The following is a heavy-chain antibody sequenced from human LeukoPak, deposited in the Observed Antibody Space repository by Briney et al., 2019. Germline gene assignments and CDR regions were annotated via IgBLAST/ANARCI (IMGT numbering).Heavy chain of an antibody. D-gene: IGHD3-10*01. CDR3: VRGPYGSGISNWFDP. Sequence: SETLSLTCTVSGGSISGYYWSWIRQPPGKGLEWIGYIYYSGSTSYNPSLKSRVTISVDTSKNQFSLKLTSVTAADTAVYYCVRGPYGSGISNWFDPWGQGTQVIVSS. CDR2: IYYSGST. CDR1: GGSISGYY. V-gene: IGHV4-59*01. J-gene: IGHJ5*02.